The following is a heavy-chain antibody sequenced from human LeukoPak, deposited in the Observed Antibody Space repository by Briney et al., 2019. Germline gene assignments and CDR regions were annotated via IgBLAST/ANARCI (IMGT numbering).Heavy chain of an antibody. CDR1: GGSFSGYY. V-gene: IGHV4-34*01. D-gene: IGHD5-18*01. CDR3: ARERYSYGNDY. J-gene: IGHJ4*02. Sequence: SETLSLTCAVYGGSFSGYYWSWIRQPPGKGLEWIGEINHSGSTNYSPSLKSRVTISVDTSKNQFSLKLSSVTAADTSVYYCARERYSYGNDYWGQGTLVTVSS. CDR2: INHSGST.